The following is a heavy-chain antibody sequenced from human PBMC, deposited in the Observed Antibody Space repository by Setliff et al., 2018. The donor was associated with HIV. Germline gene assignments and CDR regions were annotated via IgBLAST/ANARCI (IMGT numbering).Heavy chain of an antibody. CDR1: GFTVSNNY. CDR3: ARAYYSSGSDDY. D-gene: IGHD6-19*01. CDR2: LYGDGRT. J-gene: IGHJ4*02. Sequence: GGSLRLSCEVSGFTVSNNYMTWVRQAPGKGLEWVSALYGDGRTFYADSVQGRFTISRDDSNNILRAEDTAVYYCARAYYSSGSDDYWGQGTLVTVSS. V-gene: IGHV3-53*01.